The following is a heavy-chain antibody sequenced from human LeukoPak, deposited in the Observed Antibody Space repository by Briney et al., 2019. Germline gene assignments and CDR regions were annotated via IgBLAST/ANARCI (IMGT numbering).Heavy chain of an antibody. CDR1: GFTFSSYS. J-gene: IGHJ4*02. V-gene: IGHV3-21*01. Sequence: GRSLRLSCAASGFTFSSYSMNWVRQAPGKGLEWVSSISSSSSYIYYADSVKGRFTISRDNAKNSLYLQMNSPRAEDTAVYYCARVSGQLGVDYWGQGTLVTVSS. CDR3: ARVSGQLGVDY. CDR2: ISSSSSYI. D-gene: IGHD1-26*01.